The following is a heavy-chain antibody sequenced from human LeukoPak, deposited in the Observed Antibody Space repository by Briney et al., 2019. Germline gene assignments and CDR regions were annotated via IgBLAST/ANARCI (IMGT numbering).Heavy chain of an antibody. CDR3: ARGRSAVVTPDYYYYYCMDV. V-gene: IGHV4-4*09. D-gene: IGHD4-23*01. CDR2: IHTSGGS. J-gene: IGHJ6*03. Sequence: SETLSLTCTVSGGSISDSHWSWIRQPPGKGLEWIGNIHTSGGSNYSLSLKSRVTISLDMSRNQFSLRLSSVTAADTAVYYCARGRSAVVTPDYYYYYCMDVWGKGTTVTVSS. CDR1: GGSISDSH.